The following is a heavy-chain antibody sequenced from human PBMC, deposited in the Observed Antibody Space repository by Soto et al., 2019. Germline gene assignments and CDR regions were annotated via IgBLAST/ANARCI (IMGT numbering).Heavy chain of an antibody. V-gene: IGHV1-69*13. CDR3: ASAPVEMATRYYFDS. Sequence: AAQASSKSCLGRVSSCSIMWVRQAPGKGLEWMGGIIPIFGTANYAQKFQGRVTITADESTSTAYMELSSLRPEDTAVYYCASAPVEMATRYYFDSRGQGTLVNGS. CDR1: LGRVSSCS. J-gene: IGHJ4*02. D-gene: IGHD5-12*01. CDR2: IIPIFGTA.